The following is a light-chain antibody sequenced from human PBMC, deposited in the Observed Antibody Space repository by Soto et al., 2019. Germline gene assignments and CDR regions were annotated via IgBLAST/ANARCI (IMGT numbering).Light chain of an antibody. CDR2: DAS. CDR3: QQYNSYST. CDR1: QSISSW. V-gene: IGKV1-5*01. Sequence: DIQMTQSPSTLSASVGDRVTITCRASQSISSWLAWYQQKQGKAPKLLIYDASSLESGVTSRFSGSGSVTEFTLTVSGLHPYDFATYDFQQYNSYSTCGQGTKMEIK. J-gene: IGKJ1*01.